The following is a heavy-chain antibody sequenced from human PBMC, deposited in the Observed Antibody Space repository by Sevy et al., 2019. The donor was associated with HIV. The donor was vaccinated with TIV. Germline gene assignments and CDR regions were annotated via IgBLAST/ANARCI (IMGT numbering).Heavy chain of an antibody. CDR3: AKDGHYYDSSADYLNYFDY. Sequence: GGSLRLSCAASGFTFSSYGMSWVRQAPGKGLEWVSAISGSASSTYYADSVKGRFTISRDNSKNTLYLLLNSLRAEDTAVYYCAKDGHYYDSSADYLNYFDYWAQGTLVTVSS. D-gene: IGHD3-22*01. CDR2: ISGSASST. CDR1: GFTFSSYG. V-gene: IGHV3-23*01. J-gene: IGHJ4*02.